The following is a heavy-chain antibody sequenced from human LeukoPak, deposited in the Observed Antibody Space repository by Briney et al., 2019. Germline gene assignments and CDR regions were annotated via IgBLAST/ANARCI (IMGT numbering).Heavy chain of an antibody. D-gene: IGHD3-22*01. CDR3: ARESESYDSSGSTFGY. Sequence: GGSLRLSYAASGFTFDDYSMRSVRQAPGKGLEWVSGSSWNSGSIGYADSVKGRFTISRDYSKNTLYLQMNSLRAEDTAVYYCARESESYDSSGSTFGYWGQGTLVTVSS. V-gene: IGHV3-9*01. J-gene: IGHJ4*02. CDR1: GFTFDDYS. CDR2: SSWNSGSI.